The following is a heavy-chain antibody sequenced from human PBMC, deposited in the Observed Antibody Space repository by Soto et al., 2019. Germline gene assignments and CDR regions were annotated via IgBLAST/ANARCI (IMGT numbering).Heavy chain of an antibody. V-gene: IGHV1-18*01. CDR3: ARTEYCSGGNCYSAFEI. Sequence: VQSGAEVKKPGASVKVSCKASGDTFISSGISWVRQAPGQGLEWMGWISGYKGDTNYAQKFQGRVTLTTDTSTRTAYMELRRLTPGDTAIYYCARTEYCSGGNCYSAFEIWGQGTLVPFSS. D-gene: IGHD2-15*01. CDR2: ISGYKGDT. CDR1: GDTFISSG. J-gene: IGHJ3*02.